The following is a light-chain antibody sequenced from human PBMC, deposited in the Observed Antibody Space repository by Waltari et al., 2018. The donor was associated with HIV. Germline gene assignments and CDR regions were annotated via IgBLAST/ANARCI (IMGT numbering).Light chain of an antibody. CDR3: NSRDSNGAHVV. V-gene: IGLV3-19*01. CDR1: SLKNYY. Sequence: SSELTQDPTMSVTLGQTVKISCHGDSLKNYYAAWSQQKPRQAPLLILYGKNKRPSGIPDRFAGYFSGNSAYLTITGTQAEDEAEYYCNSRDSNGAHVVFGGGTKLTVL. CDR2: GKN. J-gene: IGLJ2*01.